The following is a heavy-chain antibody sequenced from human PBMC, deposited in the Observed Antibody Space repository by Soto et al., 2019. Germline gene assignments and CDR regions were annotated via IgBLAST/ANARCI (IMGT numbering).Heavy chain of an antibody. CDR1: GGSFSGYY. CDR2: INHSGST. V-gene: IGHV4-34*01. J-gene: IGHJ6*02. CDR3: ARDRRKGYCSSTSCYASGMDV. Sequence: SETLSLTCAVYGGSFSGYYWTWIRQPPGTGLEWIGEINHSGSTNYNPSLKSRVTISVDTSKNQFSLKLSSVTAADTAVYYCARDRRKGYCSSTSCYASGMDVWGQGTTVTVSS. D-gene: IGHD2-2*01.